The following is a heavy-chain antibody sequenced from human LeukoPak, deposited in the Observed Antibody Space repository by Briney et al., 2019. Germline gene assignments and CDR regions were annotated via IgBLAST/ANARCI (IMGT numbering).Heavy chain of an antibody. CDR1: GFTFSSYA. Sequence: PGGPLRLSCAASGFTFSSYAMHWVRQAPGKGLEWVAVISYDGSNKYYADSVKGRFTISRDNAKNTLYLQMDSLRAEDTALYYCAGEDAIVRATGLDSWGQGTLVTVSS. CDR2: ISYDGSNK. V-gene: IGHV3-30-3*01. CDR3: AGEDAIVRATGLDS. D-gene: IGHD1-26*01. J-gene: IGHJ4*02.